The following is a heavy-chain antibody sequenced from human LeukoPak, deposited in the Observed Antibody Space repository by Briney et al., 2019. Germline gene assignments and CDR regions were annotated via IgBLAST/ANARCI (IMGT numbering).Heavy chain of an antibody. Sequence: PSETLSLTCTISGGSISSYYWSWIRQPPGKGLEWIGGSTNYNPSLKSRVTISVDSSKNQFSLKLSSVTAADTAVYYCARAREYSYADYWGQGTLVTVSS. CDR2: GST. CDR3: ARAREYSYADY. J-gene: IGHJ4*02. V-gene: IGHV4-4*09. D-gene: IGHD5-18*01. CDR1: GGSISSYY.